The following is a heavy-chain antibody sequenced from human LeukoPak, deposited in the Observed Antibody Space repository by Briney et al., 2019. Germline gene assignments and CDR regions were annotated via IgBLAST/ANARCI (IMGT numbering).Heavy chain of an antibody. CDR1: GFTFSNFA. CDR3: ARWGYYSNYDY. Sequence: GGSLRLSCAASGFTFSNFAMHWVRQAPGKQLEYVSDISSDGGSTYYANSVKGRFTISRDNSKNTLYLQMGSLRAEDMAVYYCARWGYYSNYDYWGQGTLVTVSS. D-gene: IGHD4-11*01. J-gene: IGHJ4*02. CDR2: ISSDGGST. V-gene: IGHV3-64*01.